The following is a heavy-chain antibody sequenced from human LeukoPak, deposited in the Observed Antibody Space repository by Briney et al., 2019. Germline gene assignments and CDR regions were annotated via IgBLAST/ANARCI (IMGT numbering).Heavy chain of an antibody. V-gene: IGHV3-9*01. CDR1: GFTLDDYA. CDR3: AKGGYDSSGSPFDY. D-gene: IGHD3-22*01. J-gene: IGHJ4*02. CDR2: ISWNSGSI. Sequence: GRSLRLSCAASGFTLDDYAMHWVRQAPGKGLEWVSGISWNSGSIGYADSVKGRFTISRDNAKNSLYLQMNSLRAEDTALYYCAKGGYDSSGSPFDYWGQGTLVTVSS.